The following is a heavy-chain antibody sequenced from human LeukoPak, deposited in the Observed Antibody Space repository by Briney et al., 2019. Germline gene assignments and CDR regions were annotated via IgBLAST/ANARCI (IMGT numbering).Heavy chain of an antibody. CDR2: ISSDGSST. CDR1: GFTLSSYW. CDR3: VSFGAVG. J-gene: IGHJ4*02. D-gene: IGHD3-3*01. Sequence: GGSLRLSCGGSGFTLSSYWMHWVRQAPGKGLVWVSRISSDGSSTSYADSVKGRFTISRDNAKNTLYLQMNNLRAEDTAVYYYVSFGAVGWGQGTLVTVSS. V-gene: IGHV3-74*01.